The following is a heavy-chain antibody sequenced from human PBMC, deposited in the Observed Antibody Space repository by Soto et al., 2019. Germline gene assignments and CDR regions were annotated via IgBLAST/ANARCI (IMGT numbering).Heavy chain of an antibody. D-gene: IGHD2-21*02. J-gene: IGHJ6*02. CDR1: GGSISSGGYY. CDR3: ARVCGGDCHNGMDV. Sequence: QVQLQESGPGLVKPSQTLSLTCTVSGGSISSGGYYWSWIRQHPRKALEWIGYIYYSGSTYYNPSLTRRVIISLDTSKNLFSLQLSSVTAADTAVYYCARVCGGDCHNGMDVWGQGTTVTVSS. CDR2: IYYSGST. V-gene: IGHV4-31*03.